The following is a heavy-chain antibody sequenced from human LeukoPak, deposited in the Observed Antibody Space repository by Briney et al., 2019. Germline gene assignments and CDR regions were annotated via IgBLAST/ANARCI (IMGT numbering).Heavy chain of an antibody. Sequence: ASVKVSCKASGGTFSSYAISWVRQAPGQGLEWMGGIIPIFGTANYAQKFQGRVTITADESTSTAYMELSSLRPEDTAVYYCASRDQNYYDSSGYSPWSYYYYGMDVWGQGTTVTVSS. J-gene: IGHJ6*02. CDR3: ASRDQNYYDSSGYSPWSYYYYGMDV. CDR1: GGTFSSYA. V-gene: IGHV1-69*13. CDR2: IIPIFGTA. D-gene: IGHD3-22*01.